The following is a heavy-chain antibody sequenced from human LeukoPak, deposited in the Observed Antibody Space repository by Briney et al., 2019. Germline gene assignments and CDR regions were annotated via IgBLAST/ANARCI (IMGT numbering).Heavy chain of an antibody. D-gene: IGHD3-9*01. CDR3: ARGSLYYDILTGARRNNWFDP. CDR1: GGSFSGYY. CDR2: INHSGST. Sequence: SETLSLTCAVYGGSFSGYYWSWIRQPPGKGLEWIGEINHSGSTNYNPSLKSRVTISVDTSKNQFSLKLSSVTAADTAVYYCARGSLYYDILTGARRNNWFDPWGQGTLVTVSS. V-gene: IGHV4-34*01. J-gene: IGHJ5*02.